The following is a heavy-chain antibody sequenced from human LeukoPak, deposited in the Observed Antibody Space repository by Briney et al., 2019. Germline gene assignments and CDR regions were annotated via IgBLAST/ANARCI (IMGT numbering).Heavy chain of an antibody. J-gene: IGHJ6*03. D-gene: IGHD3-10*01. CDR2: IYTSGST. V-gene: IGHV4-4*07. Sequence: SETLSLTCTVSAASISSYYWSWIRQPAGKGLEWLGRIYTSGSTNYNPSLKSRVTMSVDTSKNQFSLKLSSVTAADTAVYYCARDNFMVRGVVRGLYYMDVWGKGTTVTVSS. CDR3: ARDNFMVRGVVRGLYYMDV. CDR1: AASISSYY.